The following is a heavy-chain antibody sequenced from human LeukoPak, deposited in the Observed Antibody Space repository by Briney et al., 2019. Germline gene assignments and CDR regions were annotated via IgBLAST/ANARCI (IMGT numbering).Heavy chain of an antibody. CDR1: GFTFSSYE. J-gene: IGHJ6*03. CDR2: ISSSSSYI. CDR3: AREGGSYYYMDV. Sequence: PGGSLRLSCAASGFTFSSYEMNWVRQAPGKGLEWVSSISSSSSYIYYADSVKGRFTISRDNAKNSLYLQMNSLRAEDTAVYYCAREGGSYYYMDVWGKGTTVTVSS. V-gene: IGHV3-21*01. D-gene: IGHD3-16*01.